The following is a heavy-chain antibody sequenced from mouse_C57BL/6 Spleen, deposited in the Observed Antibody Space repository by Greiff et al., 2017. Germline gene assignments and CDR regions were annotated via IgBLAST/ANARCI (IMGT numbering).Heavy chain of an antibody. Sequence: QVQLQQPGAELVKPGASVKLSCKASGYTFTSYWMHWVKQRPGQGLEWIGMIHPNSGSTNYNEKFKSKATLTVDKSSSTAYMQLSSLTSEDSAVYYFARYYEGYSLYSMDYWGQGTSVTVSS. CDR3: ARYYEGYSLYSMDY. V-gene: IGHV1-64*01. D-gene: IGHD2-3*01. CDR1: GYTFTSYW. J-gene: IGHJ4*01. CDR2: IHPNSGST.